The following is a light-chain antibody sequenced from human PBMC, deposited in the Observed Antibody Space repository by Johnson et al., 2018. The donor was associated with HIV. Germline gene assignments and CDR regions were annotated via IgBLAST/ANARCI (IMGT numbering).Light chain of an antibody. Sequence: QSVLTQPPSVSAAPGQKVTISCSGSNSNIGNNYVSWYQQLPGTAPKLLIYDNNKRPSGIPDRFSGSKSGTSASLAIRGLQAEDEADYYCAAWDDSLNGYVFGTGTKVTVL. CDR2: DNN. J-gene: IGLJ1*01. CDR3: AAWDDSLNGYV. V-gene: IGLV1-51*01. CDR1: NSNIGNNY.